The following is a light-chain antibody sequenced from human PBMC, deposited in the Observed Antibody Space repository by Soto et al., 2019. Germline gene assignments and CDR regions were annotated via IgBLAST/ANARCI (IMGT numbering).Light chain of an antibody. CDR2: EVT. CDR3: CSYAGIITLV. V-gene: IGLV2-23*02. CDR1: SSDVGRYYL. J-gene: IGLJ2*01. Sequence: QSALTQPAPVSGSPGQSITISCTGTSSDVGRYYLVSWYQQHPGKAPKLIIHEVTKRPSGVSNRFSGSKSGNTASLTISGLQAEDEADYYCCSYAGIITLVFGGGTKVTVL.